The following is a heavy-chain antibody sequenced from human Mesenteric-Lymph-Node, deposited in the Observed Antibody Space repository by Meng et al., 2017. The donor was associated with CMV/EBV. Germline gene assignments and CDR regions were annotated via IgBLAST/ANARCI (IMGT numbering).Heavy chain of an antibody. V-gene: IGHV4-39*01. D-gene: IGHD2-21*01. CDR1: GDSISSSNHY. CDR2: ISYSGTT. CDR3: VRHRLAVIIAYFDY. Sequence: SETLSLTCIVSGDSISSSNHYWGWIRQPPGKGLEWIGSISYSGTTTYNPALKSRVTISADMSKNQFSLRLSSAIAADTAVYYCVRHRLAVIIAYFDYWGQGLLVTVSS. J-gene: IGHJ4*02.